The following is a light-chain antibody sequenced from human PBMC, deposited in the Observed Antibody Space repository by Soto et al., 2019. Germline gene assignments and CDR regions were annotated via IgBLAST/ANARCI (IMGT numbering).Light chain of an antibody. CDR3: QHYNSYSEA. V-gene: IGKV1-8*01. CDR2: AAS. Sequence: AILRTQSPSSLSASTGDRVSITCRASQGISSYLAWYQQKPGKAPKLLIYAASTLQSGVPSRFSGSGSGTEFTLTISSLQPDDFATYYCQHYNSYSEAFGQGTKVDIK. J-gene: IGKJ1*01. CDR1: QGISSY.